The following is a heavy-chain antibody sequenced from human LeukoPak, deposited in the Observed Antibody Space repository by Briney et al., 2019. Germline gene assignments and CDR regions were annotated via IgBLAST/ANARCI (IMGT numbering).Heavy chain of an antibody. D-gene: IGHD1-26*01. CDR3: ACDGAFAMAV. V-gene: IGHV3-74*01. Sequence: GGSLRLSCAASGSAFSRTWIHWVRQAPGKGLVWVSHVNSDASRTTYADSVRGRFTISRDNAKNTVSLQMNSLRAEDTAVYYSACDGAFAMAVWGQGATVTVSS. CDR1: GSAFSRTW. J-gene: IGHJ6*02. CDR2: VNSDASRT.